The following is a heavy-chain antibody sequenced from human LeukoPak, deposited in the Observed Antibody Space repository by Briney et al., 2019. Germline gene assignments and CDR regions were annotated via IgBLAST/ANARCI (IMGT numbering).Heavy chain of an antibody. Sequence: GGPLRLSCAASGFTFSSYWMSWVRQAPGKGLEWVANIKQDGSEKYYVDSVKGRFTISRDNAKNSLYLQMNSLRAEDTAVYYCARDYDLLYYGMDVWGQGTTVTVSS. J-gene: IGHJ6*02. V-gene: IGHV3-7*01. CDR1: GFTFSSYW. CDR3: ARDYDLLYYGMDV. D-gene: IGHD3-3*01. CDR2: IKQDGSEK.